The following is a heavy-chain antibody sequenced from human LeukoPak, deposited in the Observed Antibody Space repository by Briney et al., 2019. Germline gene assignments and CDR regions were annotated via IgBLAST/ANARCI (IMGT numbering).Heavy chain of an antibody. CDR3: VRDPSYGSSWYYYMDV. CDR1: EFTFVRYA. V-gene: IGHV3-48*04. J-gene: IGHJ6*03. CDR2: LSSSSFKI. Sequence: QSGGSLRLSCAASEFTFVRYAMNWLRQAPGKGLKWVSYLSSSSFKIGYADSVKGRFTISRDNSKNSLYLQMDSLRVEDTAVYYCVRDPSYGSSWYYYMDVWGKGATVTVCS. D-gene: IGHD6-13*01.